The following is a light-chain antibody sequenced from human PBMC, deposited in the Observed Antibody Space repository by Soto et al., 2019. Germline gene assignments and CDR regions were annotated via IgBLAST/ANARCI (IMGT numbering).Light chain of an antibody. V-gene: IGKV1-5*03. CDR1: QSVGRK. CDR3: HQYYNFFWT. Sequence: DIQMTQSPSTLSASVGDRVTITCRASQSVGRKLAWYQQKPGKAPKLLIYEASNLESEAPLRFRGSGSETEFTLTVSSLQPDDFATYYCHQYYNFFWTFGQGTRVDIK. J-gene: IGKJ1*01. CDR2: EAS.